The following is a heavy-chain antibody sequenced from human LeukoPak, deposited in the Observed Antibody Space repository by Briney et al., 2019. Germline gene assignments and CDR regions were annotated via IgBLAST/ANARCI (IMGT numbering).Heavy chain of an antibody. Sequence: ASVKVSCKASGYTFTGYYMHWVRQAPGQGLEWMGWINPNSGGTNYAQKFQGRVTMTGDTSISTAYMELSRLRSDDTAVYYCAREAYSSSSNWFDPWGQGTLVTVSS. D-gene: IGHD6-13*01. CDR1: GYTFTGYY. CDR2: INPNSGGT. J-gene: IGHJ5*02. V-gene: IGHV1-2*02. CDR3: AREAYSSSSNWFDP.